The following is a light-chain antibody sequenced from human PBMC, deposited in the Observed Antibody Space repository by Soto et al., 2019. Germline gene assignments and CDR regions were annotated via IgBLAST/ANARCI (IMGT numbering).Light chain of an antibody. CDR1: SSDVGGYNY. V-gene: IGLV2-14*01. CDR2: DVS. CDR3: GIYTRSLYV. J-gene: IGLJ1*01. Sequence: QSALTQPASVSGSPGQSITISCTGTSSDVGGYNYVSWYQQHPGKAPKLMIYDVSDRPSGVSNRFSGSKSGNTASLTISGLQSYVEAASSNGIYTRSLYV.